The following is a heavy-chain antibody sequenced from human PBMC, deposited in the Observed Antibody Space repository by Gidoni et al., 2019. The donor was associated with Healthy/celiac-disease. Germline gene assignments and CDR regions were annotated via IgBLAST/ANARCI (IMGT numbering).Heavy chain of an antibody. J-gene: IGHJ4*02. D-gene: IGHD6-13*01. CDR3: ARERDSSSWHFDY. CDR1: GGSISSYY. V-gene: IGHV4-59*01. Sequence: QVQLQESCPGLVKPSETLSLTCTVSGGSISSYYWSWIRQPPGKGLEWIGYIYYSGSTNYNPSRKSRVTISVDTSKNQFSLKLNSVTAADTAVYYCARERDSSSWHFDYWGQGTLVTVSS. CDR2: IYYSGST.